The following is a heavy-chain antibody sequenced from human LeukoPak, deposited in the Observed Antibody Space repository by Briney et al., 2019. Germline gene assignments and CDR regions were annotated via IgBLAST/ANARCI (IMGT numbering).Heavy chain of an antibody. CDR3: ARDLPLSSRFGELFPEGKAYYFDY. Sequence: GGSLRLSCAASGFTFSSYSMNWVRQAPGKGLEWVSYISSSSSTIYYADSVKDRFTISRDNAKNSLYLQMNSLRAEDTAVYYCARDLPLSSRFGELFPEGKAYYFDYWGQGTLVTVSS. CDR2: ISSSSSTI. CDR1: GFTFSSYS. D-gene: IGHD3-10*01. J-gene: IGHJ4*02. V-gene: IGHV3-48*04.